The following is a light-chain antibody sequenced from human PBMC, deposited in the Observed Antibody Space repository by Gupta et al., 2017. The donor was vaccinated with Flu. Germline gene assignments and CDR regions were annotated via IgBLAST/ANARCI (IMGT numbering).Light chain of an antibody. V-gene: IGLV2-14*01. Sequence: TIAWTGTGSDIGANNYVCWHHAQPGKAPKLVIYEVSTRPSGVSNRFSGSKSGSTAALTISGLQAEEEADYYCSSYTYSSTLWVFGGGTKLTVL. CDR2: EVS. CDR3: SSYTYSSTLWV. CDR1: GSDIGANNY. J-gene: IGLJ3*02.